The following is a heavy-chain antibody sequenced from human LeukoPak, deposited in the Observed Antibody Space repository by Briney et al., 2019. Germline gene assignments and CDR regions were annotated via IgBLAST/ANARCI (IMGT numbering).Heavy chain of an antibody. CDR2: ISYDGRNK. V-gene: IGHV3-30*04. CDR3: VRDSSWSFDY. D-gene: IGHD2-15*01. Sequence: PGGSLRLSCAASAFTFSSYAMHWVRQAPGKGLEWVAVISYDGRNKFYADSVKGRFTISRDNAKNSLYLQMNSLRDEDTAVYYCVRDSSWSFDYWGHGTLVTVSS. J-gene: IGHJ4*01. CDR1: AFTFSSYA.